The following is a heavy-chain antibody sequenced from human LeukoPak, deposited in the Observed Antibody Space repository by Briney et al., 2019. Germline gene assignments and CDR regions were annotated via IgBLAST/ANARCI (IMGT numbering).Heavy chain of an antibody. CDR3: ARDRDVDDFDS. D-gene: IGHD2-15*01. V-gene: IGHV4-4*02. Sequence: PSGTLSLTCAVSGGSISSSNWWTWVRQPPGKGLEWIVSMSYSGHTYYNPSLKSRVTTSIDTSKNQLSLNLKSVTAADTAVYYCARDRDVDDFDSWGHGTLVTVSS. CDR1: GGSISSSNW. J-gene: IGHJ4*01. CDR2: MSYSGHT.